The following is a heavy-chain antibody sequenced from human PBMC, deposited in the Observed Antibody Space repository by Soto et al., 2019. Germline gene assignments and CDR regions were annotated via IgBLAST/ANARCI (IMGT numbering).Heavy chain of an antibody. Sequence: ASVKVSCKASGGTFSSYAISWVRQAPGQGLEWMGGIIPIFGTANYAQKFQGRVTITADESTSTAYMELSSLRSEDTAVYYCARAATVTTHYYYYGMDVWGQGTTVTVSS. CDR2: IIPIFGTA. CDR3: ARAATVTTHYYYYGMDV. CDR1: GGTFSSYA. D-gene: IGHD4-17*01. J-gene: IGHJ6*02. V-gene: IGHV1-69*13.